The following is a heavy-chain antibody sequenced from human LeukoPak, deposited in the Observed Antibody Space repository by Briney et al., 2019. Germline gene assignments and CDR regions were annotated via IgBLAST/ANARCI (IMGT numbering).Heavy chain of an antibody. V-gene: IGHV3-48*03. Sequence: PGGSLRLSCAASGFTFSSYEMNWVRQAPGKGLEWVSYISRNSSTIYYADSVKGRFTISRDNAKNSLYLQMNSLRVEDTAVYYCASGYDLPYWGQGTLVTVSS. J-gene: IGHJ4*02. CDR3: ASGYDLPY. CDR2: ISRNSSTI. D-gene: IGHD5-12*01. CDR1: GFTFSSYE.